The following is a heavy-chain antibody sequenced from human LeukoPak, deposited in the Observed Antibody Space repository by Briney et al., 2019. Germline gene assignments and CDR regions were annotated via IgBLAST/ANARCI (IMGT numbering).Heavy chain of an antibody. CDR1: GFTFSSYE. D-gene: IGHD3-22*01. CDR2: ISSSGSAI. CDR3: ARETRIRNYYDSGAYYYRDYFDY. V-gene: IGHV3-48*03. J-gene: IGHJ4*02. Sequence: SGGSLRLSCAASGFTFSSYEMNWVRQAPGKGLEWVSYISSSGSAIYYADSVKGRFTISRDNAKNSLYLQMNSLRAEDTAIYYCARETRIRNYYDSGAYYYRDYFDYWGQGTLVTVSS.